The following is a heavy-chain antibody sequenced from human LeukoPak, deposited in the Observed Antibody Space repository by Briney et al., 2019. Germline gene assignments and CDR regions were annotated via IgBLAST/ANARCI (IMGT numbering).Heavy chain of an antibody. CDR3: ARLLADCSSTSCPSPWGAFDI. V-gene: IGHV4-39*01. CDR1: GGSISSSSYY. D-gene: IGHD2-2*01. Sequence: SETLSLTCTVSGGSISSSSYYWGWLRQPPGRGGEGVGSIYYSKRTYYNPSLKCRVTISVDTSKNQFSLKLSSVTAADTAVYYCARLLADCSSTSCPSPWGAFDIWGQGTMVTVSS. CDR2: IYYSKRT. J-gene: IGHJ3*02.